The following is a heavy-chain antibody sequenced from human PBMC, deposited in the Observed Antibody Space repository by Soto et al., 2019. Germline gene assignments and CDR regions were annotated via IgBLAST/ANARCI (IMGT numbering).Heavy chain of an antibody. CDR3: AKDRALLDY. Sequence: EVQLLESGGGLVQPGGSLRLSCAASGFTFSSSAMSWVRQAPGKGLELVSAISGSGGSTYYADSVKGRFTIARDNSKNTLYLQMNSLRADDTAVYYCAKDRALLDYWGQGTLVTVSS. CDR1: GFTFSSSA. J-gene: IGHJ4*02. V-gene: IGHV3-23*01. CDR2: ISGSGGST.